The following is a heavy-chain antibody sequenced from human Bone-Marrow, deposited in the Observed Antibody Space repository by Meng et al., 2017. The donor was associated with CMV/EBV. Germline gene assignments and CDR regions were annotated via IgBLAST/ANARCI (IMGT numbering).Heavy chain of an antibody. J-gene: IGHJ4*02. Sequence: GESLKISCAASGFTFSSYWMSWVRQAPGKGLEWVANIKQDGSEKYYVDSVKGRFTISRDNAKNSLYLQMNSLRAEDTAVYYCARGYVRFDYWGQGTLATVSS. CDR3: ARGYVRFDY. CDR1: GFTFSSYW. V-gene: IGHV3-7*01. CDR2: IKQDGSEK. D-gene: IGHD1-14*01.